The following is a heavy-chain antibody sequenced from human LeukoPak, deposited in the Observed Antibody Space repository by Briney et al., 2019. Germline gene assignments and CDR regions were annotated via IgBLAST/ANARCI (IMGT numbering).Heavy chain of an antibody. J-gene: IGHJ6*04. CDR2: IIPIFGTA. Sequence: GASVKVSCKASGGTFSSYAVSWVRQAPGQGLEWMGGIIPIFGTANYAQKFQGRVTITADKSTSTAYVELSSLRSEDTAVYYCARDSQGSAWPYYYYGMDVWGKGTTVTVSS. CDR3: ARDSQGSAWPYYYYGMDV. D-gene: IGHD2-15*01. CDR1: GGTFSSYA. V-gene: IGHV1-69*06.